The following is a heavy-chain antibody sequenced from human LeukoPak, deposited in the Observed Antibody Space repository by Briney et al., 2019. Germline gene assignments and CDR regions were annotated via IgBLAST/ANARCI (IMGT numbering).Heavy chain of an antibody. J-gene: IGHJ6*02. Sequence: SETLSLTCTVSGGSISSGGYYWSWIRQHPGKGLEWIGYIYYSGSTYYNPSLKSRVTISVDTSKNQFSLKLSTVTAADTAVYYCARGGYCSSTSCYWGYYYYYYGMDVWGQGTTVTVSS. CDR2: IYYSGST. CDR1: GGSISSGGYY. D-gene: IGHD2-2*01. CDR3: ARGGYCSSTSCYWGYYYYYYGMDV. V-gene: IGHV4-31*03.